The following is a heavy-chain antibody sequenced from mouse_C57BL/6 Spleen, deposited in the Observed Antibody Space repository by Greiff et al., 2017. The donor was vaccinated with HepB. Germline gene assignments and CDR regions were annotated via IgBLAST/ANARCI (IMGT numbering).Heavy chain of an antibody. D-gene: IGHD2-3*01. J-gene: IGHJ3*01. CDR2: IRLKSDNYAT. CDR1: GFTFSNYW. Sequence: DVMLVESGGGLVQPGGSMKLSCVASGFTFSNYWMNWVRKSPEKGLEWVAQIRLKSDNYATHYAESVKGRFTISRDDSKSSVYLQMNNLRAEDTGIYYCTGEGHDGFAYWGQGTLVTVSA. CDR3: TGEGHDGFAY. V-gene: IGHV6-3*01.